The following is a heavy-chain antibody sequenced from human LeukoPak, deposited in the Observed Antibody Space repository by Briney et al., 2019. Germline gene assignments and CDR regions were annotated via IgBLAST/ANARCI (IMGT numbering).Heavy chain of an antibody. CDR1: GFTFSSYS. CDR2: ISSSSGTK. V-gene: IGHV3-48*04. Sequence: GGSLRLSCAASGFTFSSYSMNWVRQAPGKGLEWVSFISSSSGTKYYADSVKGRFSISRDNAKNSLYLQMNSLSPEDTAVYYCARDPALNGSYIFDIWGQGTLVTVSS. J-gene: IGHJ3*02. CDR3: ARDPALNGSYIFDI. D-gene: IGHD1-26*01.